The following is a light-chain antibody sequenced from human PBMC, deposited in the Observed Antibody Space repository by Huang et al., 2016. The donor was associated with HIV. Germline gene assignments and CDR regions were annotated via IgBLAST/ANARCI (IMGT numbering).Light chain of an antibody. CDR1: QNIDTY. CDR2: TAS. Sequence: DIQMTQSPSSLSAFVGDRVTTTCRASQNIDTYLNWYQQNRGKAPKLLIYTASSLESGVPSRFSVSGSVTDFTLTISSLQPEDSATYYCQQSYSTLFTFGPGTKVDIK. V-gene: IGKV1-39*01. CDR3: QQSYSTLFT. J-gene: IGKJ3*01.